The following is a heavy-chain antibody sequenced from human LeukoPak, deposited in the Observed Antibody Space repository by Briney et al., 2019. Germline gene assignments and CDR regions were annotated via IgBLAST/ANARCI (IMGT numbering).Heavy chain of an antibody. CDR2: ISYDRSNK. CDR1: GFTFSSYA. V-gene: IGHV3-30-3*01. Sequence: GRSLRLSCAASGFTFSSYAMHWVRQAPGKGLEWVAVISYDRSNKYYADSVQGSCTISRDNSKNTLYLQMNSLRAEDTAVYYCARALPRLRFLEWFSSGMDVWGQGTTVTVSS. J-gene: IGHJ6*02. D-gene: IGHD3-3*01. CDR3: ARALPRLRFLEWFSSGMDV.